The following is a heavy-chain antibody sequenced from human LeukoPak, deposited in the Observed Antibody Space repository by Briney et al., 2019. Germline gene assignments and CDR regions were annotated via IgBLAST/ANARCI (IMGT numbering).Heavy chain of an antibody. D-gene: IGHD3-22*01. CDR2: ISGSGGST. Sequence: GGSLRLSCAASGFTFSSYAMSWDRQAPGKGLEWVSAISGSGGSTYYADSVKGRFTISRDNSKNTLYLQMNSLRAEDTAVYYCARDLAFDSSGYYFWYYYYGMDVWGQGTTVTVSS. J-gene: IGHJ6*02. CDR1: GFTFSSYA. CDR3: ARDLAFDSSGYYFWYYYYGMDV. V-gene: IGHV3-23*01.